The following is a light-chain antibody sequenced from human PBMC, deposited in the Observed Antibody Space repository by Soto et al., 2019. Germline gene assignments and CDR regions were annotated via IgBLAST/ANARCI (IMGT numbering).Light chain of an antibody. CDR2: MGS. V-gene: IGKV2-28*01. Sequence: GEPASISCRSSQSLLDSNGYNYLDWYLQKPGQSPQLLIYMGSTRASGVPDRFSASGSGTHFTLKISRVEADDVGVYYCMQALQPPRTFGQGTKVEI. J-gene: IGKJ1*01. CDR1: QSLLDSNGYNY. CDR3: MQALQPPRT.